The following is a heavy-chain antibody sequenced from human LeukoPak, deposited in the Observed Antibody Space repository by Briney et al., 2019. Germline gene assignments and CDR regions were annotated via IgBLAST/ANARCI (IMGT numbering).Heavy chain of an antibody. D-gene: IGHD5-18*01. CDR2: INPNSGFT. CDR1: GYTFTGYY. CDR3: ARDPYSNYFDY. V-gene: IGHV1-2*02. Sequence: ASVKVSCKASGYTFTGYYIHWVRQAPGQGLEWMGWINPNSGFTNYAQKFLGRVTMTRDTSISTAYMELNRLRSDDTAVYYCARDPYSNYFDYWGQGTLVTVSS. J-gene: IGHJ4*02.